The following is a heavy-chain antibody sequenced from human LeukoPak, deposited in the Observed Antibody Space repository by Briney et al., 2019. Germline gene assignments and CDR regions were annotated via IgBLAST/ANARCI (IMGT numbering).Heavy chain of an antibody. CDR1: GGSISSYY. V-gene: IGHV4-59*01. Sequence: SETLSLTCTVSGGSISSYYWSWIRQPPGKGLEWIGYIYYSGSTNYNPSLKSRVTISVDTSKNQFSLKLSPVTAADTAVYYCARGPRYCSGGSCALLFDYWGQGTLVTVSS. D-gene: IGHD2-15*01. J-gene: IGHJ4*02. CDR3: ARGPRYCSGGSCALLFDY. CDR2: IYYSGST.